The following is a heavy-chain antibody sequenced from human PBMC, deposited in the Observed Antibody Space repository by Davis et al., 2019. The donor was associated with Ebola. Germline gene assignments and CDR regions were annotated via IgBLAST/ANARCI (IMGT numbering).Heavy chain of an antibody. CDR2: IYPGDSDT. CDR1: GYTFTSYW. D-gene: IGHD3-22*01. CDR3: ARGGDTDSGYYYSHY. Sequence: GESLKISCQVSGYTFTSYWIGWVRQMPGKGLEWMGFIYPGDSDTRYSPSFQGQVTISADNSISTAYPQWSSLKASDTAMYFCARGGDTDSGYYYSHYWGQGTLVTVSS. V-gene: IGHV5-51*01. J-gene: IGHJ4*02.